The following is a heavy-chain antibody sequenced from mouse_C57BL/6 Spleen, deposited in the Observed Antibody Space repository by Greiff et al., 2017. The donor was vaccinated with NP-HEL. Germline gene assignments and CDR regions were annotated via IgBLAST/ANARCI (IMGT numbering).Heavy chain of an antibody. Sequence: EVMLVESGGDLVKPGGSLKLSCAASGFTFSSYGMSWVRQTPDKRLEWVATISSGGSYTYYPDSVKGRFTISRDNAKNTLYLQMSSLKSEDTAMYYCARLPNGYWGQGTTLTVSS. D-gene: IGHD6-1*01. V-gene: IGHV5-6*02. CDR2: ISSGGSYT. J-gene: IGHJ2*01. CDR3: ARLPNGY. CDR1: GFTFSSYG.